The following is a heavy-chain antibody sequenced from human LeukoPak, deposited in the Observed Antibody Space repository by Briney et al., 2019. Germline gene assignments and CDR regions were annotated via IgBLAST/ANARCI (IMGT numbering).Heavy chain of an antibody. Sequence: GGSLRLSCAASGFTFRNYAMYWVRQAPGNGLEWVAFTNYDGSDRCYADSVKGRFTVSRDNPKNTLYLQMNSLRTEDTAVYYCAKDLPDRYSLEYWGQGTMVTVPS. V-gene: IGHV3-30*02. CDR1: GFTFRNYA. D-gene: IGHD2-15*01. J-gene: IGHJ4*02. CDR3: AKDLPDRYSLEY. CDR2: TNYDGSDR.